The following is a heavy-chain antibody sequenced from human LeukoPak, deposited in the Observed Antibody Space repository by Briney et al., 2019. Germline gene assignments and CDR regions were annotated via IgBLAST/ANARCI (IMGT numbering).Heavy chain of an antibody. Sequence: PGGSLKLSCAASGFTFSSYAMSWVRQAPGKGLEWVSAISGSGGSTYYADSVKGRFTISRDNSKNTLYLQMNSLRAEDTAVYYCAKALWELLGYYFDYWGQGTLVTVSS. CDR2: ISGSGGST. J-gene: IGHJ4*02. V-gene: IGHV3-23*01. D-gene: IGHD1-26*01. CDR1: GFTFSSYA. CDR3: AKALWELLGYYFDY.